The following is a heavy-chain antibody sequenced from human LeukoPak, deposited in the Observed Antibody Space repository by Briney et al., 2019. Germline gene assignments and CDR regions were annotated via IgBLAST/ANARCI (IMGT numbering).Heavy chain of an antibody. J-gene: IGHJ4*02. Sequence: GGSLRLSCAASGFTFSSYGMHWVRQAPGKGLEWVAVISYDGSNKYYADSVKGRFTISRDNSKNTLYLQMNSLRAEDTAVYYCAKPYVRPEGYYFDYWGQGTLVTVSS. CDR3: AKPYVRPEGYYFDY. D-gene: IGHD3-10*02. CDR1: GFTFSSYG. V-gene: IGHV3-30*18. CDR2: ISYDGSNK.